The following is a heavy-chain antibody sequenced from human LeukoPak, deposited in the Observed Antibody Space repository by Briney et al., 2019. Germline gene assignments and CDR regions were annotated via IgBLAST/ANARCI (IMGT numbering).Heavy chain of an antibody. V-gene: IGHV4-34*01. D-gene: IGHD3-3*01. CDR1: GGSFSGYY. CDR2: INHSGST. CDR3: ARGRTYYDFWSGYSRRTDNWFDP. Sequence: PSETLSLTCAVYGGSFSGYYWSWIRQPPGKGLEWIGEINHSGSTNYNPSLKSRVTISVDTSKNQFSLKLSSVTAADTAVYYCARGRTYYDFWSGYSRRTDNWFDPWAREPWSPSPQ. J-gene: IGHJ5*02.